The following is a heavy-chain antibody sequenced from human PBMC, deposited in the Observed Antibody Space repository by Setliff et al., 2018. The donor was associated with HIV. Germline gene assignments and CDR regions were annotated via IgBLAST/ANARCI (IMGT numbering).Heavy chain of an antibody. V-gene: IGHV4-4*07. J-gene: IGHJ4*02. CDR1: GGSISSYY. Sequence: SETLSLTCTVSGGSISSYYWSWIRQPAGKGLEWIGRIFSSGSTSYNSSLKSRVTMSVDTSKSQFSLRLTSVTAADTAVYYCARDPVITMMVGPKFYFDYWGQGILVTVSS. CDR2: IFSSGST. D-gene: IGHD3-22*01. CDR3: ARDPVITMMVGPKFYFDY.